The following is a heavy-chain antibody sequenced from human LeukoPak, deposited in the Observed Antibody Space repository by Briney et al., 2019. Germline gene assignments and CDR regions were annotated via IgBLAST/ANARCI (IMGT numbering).Heavy chain of an antibody. CDR1: GGSFSGYY. CDR3: ARRENGDYANFDY. CDR2: INHSGST. J-gene: IGHJ4*02. Sequence: SETLSLTCAVYGGSFSGYYWSWIRQPPGKGLEWIGEINHSGSTNYNPSLKSRVTISVDTSKNQFSLKLSSVTAADTAVYYCARRENGDYANFDYWGQGTLVTVSS. V-gene: IGHV4-34*01. D-gene: IGHD4-17*01.